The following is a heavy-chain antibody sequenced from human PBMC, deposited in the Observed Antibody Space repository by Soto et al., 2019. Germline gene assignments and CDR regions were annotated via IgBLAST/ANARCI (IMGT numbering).Heavy chain of an antibody. Sequence: QVQLQESGPGLVKPSQTLSLTCTVSGGSISSGGYYWSWIRQHPGKGLEWIGYIYYSGSTYYNPSHKSRVTIAVDTSKNQFSLKLSSVTAADTAVYYCARATNYYGTPDAFDIWGQGTMVTVSS. D-gene: IGHD3-10*01. J-gene: IGHJ3*02. CDR1: GGSISSGGYY. V-gene: IGHV4-31*03. CDR3: ARATNYYGTPDAFDI. CDR2: IYYSGST.